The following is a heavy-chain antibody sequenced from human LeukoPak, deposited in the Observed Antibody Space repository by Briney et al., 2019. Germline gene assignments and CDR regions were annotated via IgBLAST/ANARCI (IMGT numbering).Heavy chain of an antibody. CDR2: IYTSGST. CDR3: ARVPLLNDFWTNGVDV. CDR1: GGSISSYY. D-gene: IGHD3-3*01. J-gene: IGHJ6*04. Sequence: PSETLSLTCTVSGGSISSYYWSWIRQPAGKGLEWIGRIYTSGSTNYNPSLKSRVTMSVDTSKNQFSLKLSSVTAADTAVYYCARVPLLNDFWTNGVDVWGKGTTVTVSS. V-gene: IGHV4-4*07.